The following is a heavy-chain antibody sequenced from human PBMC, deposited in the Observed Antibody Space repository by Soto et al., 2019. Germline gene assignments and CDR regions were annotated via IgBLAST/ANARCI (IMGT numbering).Heavy chain of an antibody. CDR1: GGSISSSSYY. D-gene: IGHD5-18*01. CDR3: ARNVGGVDTATNFDY. V-gene: IGHV4-39*01. CDR2: MYYTGST. Sequence: QLQLQESGPGLVKPSETLSLTCTVSGGSISSSSYYWGWIRQPPGKGLEWIGSMYYTGSTYYNPSLQSRVTISVDTSKNQFSLKLSSVTAADTAVYYCARNVGGVDTATNFDYWGQGTLVTVSS. J-gene: IGHJ4*02.